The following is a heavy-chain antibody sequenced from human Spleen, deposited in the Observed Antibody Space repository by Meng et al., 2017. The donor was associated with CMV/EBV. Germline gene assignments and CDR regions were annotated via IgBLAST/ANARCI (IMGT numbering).Heavy chain of an antibody. CDR3: AKAPRRWNYSLMHAFDI. Sequence: FPFSNYAMSWVRQAPGKGLEWVSVIYSGGSTTYYADSVKGRFTISRDDSKNTLYLQMNSLRAEDTAVYYCAKAPRRWNYSLMHAFDIWGQGTMVTVSS. CDR2: IYSGGSTT. D-gene: IGHD1-7*01. V-gene: IGHV3-23*03. J-gene: IGHJ3*02. CDR1: FPFSNYA.